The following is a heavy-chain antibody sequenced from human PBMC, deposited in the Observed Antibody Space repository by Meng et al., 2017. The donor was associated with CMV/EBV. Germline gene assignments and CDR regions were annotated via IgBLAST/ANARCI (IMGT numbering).Heavy chain of an antibody. J-gene: IGHJ4*02. D-gene: IGHD6-6*01. CDR2: IKQDGSEK. CDR1: GFTFSSYW. CDR3: ARDGDSSSWHY. Sequence: GESLKISCAASGFTFSSYWMSWVRQAPGKGLEWVANIKQDGSEKYYVDSVKGRFTISRDNAKNSLYLQMNSLRAEDTAVYYCARDGDSSSWHYWGQGTLVTVSS. V-gene: IGHV3-7*01.